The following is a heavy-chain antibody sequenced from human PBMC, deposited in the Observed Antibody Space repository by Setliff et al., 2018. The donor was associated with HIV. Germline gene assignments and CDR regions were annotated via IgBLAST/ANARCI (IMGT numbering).Heavy chain of an antibody. Sequence: SETLSLTCSVSGDSFSGYHWTGVRRPAGGGLEGFGRIYSGGVTNYNPSFKSRVTLSVDTSKSQFSLKMTSVTAADTAVYYCGRVGVYYDNIGYYYYYFDSWGRGTLVTVSS. J-gene: IGHJ4*02. CDR1: GDSFSGYH. V-gene: IGHV4-4*07. CDR2: IYSGGVT. D-gene: IGHD3-22*01. CDR3: GRVGVYYDNIGYYYYYFDS.